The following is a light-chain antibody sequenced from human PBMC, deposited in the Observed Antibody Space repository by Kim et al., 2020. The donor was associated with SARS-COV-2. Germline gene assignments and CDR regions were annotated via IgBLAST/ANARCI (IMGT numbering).Light chain of an antibody. CDR1: QTVHSW. J-gene: IGKJ2*01. Sequence: IQMTQSPSTLSASVGDRVTITCRASQTVHSWLAWYQQKPGKPPKLLIYKASNLQSGVPSRFSGSGSGAEFTLTISSLQPDDFATYYCQQYGNLYTFGPGTKLEIK. CDR3: QQYGNLYT. CDR2: KAS. V-gene: IGKV1-5*03.